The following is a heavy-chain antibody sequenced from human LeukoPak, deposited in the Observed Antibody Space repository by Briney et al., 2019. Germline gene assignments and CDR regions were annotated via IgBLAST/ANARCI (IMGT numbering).Heavy chain of an antibody. CDR3: AKDLSVMVRGVIGGGFDY. CDR2: ISWDGGST. V-gene: IGHV3-43D*03. Sequence: PGGSLRLSCAASGFTFDDYAMHWVRQAPGKGLEWVSLISWDGGSTYYADSVKGRFTISRDNSKNSLYLQMNSLRAEDTALYYCAKDLSVMVRGVIGGGFDYWGQGTLVTVSS. D-gene: IGHD3-10*01. J-gene: IGHJ4*02. CDR1: GFTFDDYA.